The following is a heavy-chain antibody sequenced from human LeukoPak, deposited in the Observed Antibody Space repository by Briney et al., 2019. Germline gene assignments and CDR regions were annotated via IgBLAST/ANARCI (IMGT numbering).Heavy chain of an antibody. CDR1: GFTFSSYS. CDR2: ISSSSSYI. J-gene: IGHJ4*02. Sequence: PGGSLRLSCAASGFTFSSYSMNWVRQAPGKGLEWVSSISSSSSYIYYADLVKGRFTISRDNAKNSLYLQMNSLRAEDTAVYYCAREPQEGSYFDYWGQGTLVTVSS. V-gene: IGHV3-21*01. CDR3: AREPQEGSYFDY.